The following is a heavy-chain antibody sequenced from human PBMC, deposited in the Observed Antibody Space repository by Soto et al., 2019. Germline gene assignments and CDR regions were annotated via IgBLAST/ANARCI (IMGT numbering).Heavy chain of an antibody. J-gene: IGHJ5*02. V-gene: IGHV1-69*13. CDR3: AREVVVAATHSFDP. D-gene: IGHD2-15*01. CDR2: IIPIFGTA. Sequence: SVKVPCKASGGTFSSYAISWVRQAPGQGLEWMGGIIPIFGTANYAQKFQGRVTITADESTSTAYMELSSLRSEDTAVYYCAREVVVAATHSFDPWGQGTLVTVSS. CDR1: GGTFSSYA.